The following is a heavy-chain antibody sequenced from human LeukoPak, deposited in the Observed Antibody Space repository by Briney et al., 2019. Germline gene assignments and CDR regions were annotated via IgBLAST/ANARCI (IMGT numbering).Heavy chain of an antibody. J-gene: IGHJ4*02. V-gene: IGHV3-23*01. CDR3: AKHRGSSGADARPAEY. D-gene: IGHD5-12*01. CDR1: GFTFRSYG. Sequence: PGGTLRLSCAASGFTFRSYGMSWVRQAPGKGLEWVSAISGSGGSTYYADSVKGRFTISRDNSKNTVYLEVNSLRAEDTAVYYCAKHRGSSGADARPAEYWGQGTLVTVSS. CDR2: ISGSGGST.